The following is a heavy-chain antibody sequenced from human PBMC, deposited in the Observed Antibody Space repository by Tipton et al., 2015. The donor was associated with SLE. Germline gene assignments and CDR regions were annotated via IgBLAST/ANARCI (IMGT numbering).Heavy chain of an antibody. Sequence: SLRLSCAASGFTFSSYAMHWVRQAPGKGLEWVAVISYDGSNKYYADSVKGRFTISRDNSKNTLYLQMNSLRAEDTAVYYCARDPDYDFWSGYLDCWGQGTLVTVSS. V-gene: IGHV3-30-3*01. D-gene: IGHD3-3*01. J-gene: IGHJ4*02. CDR1: GFTFSSYA. CDR3: ARDPDYDFWSGYLDC. CDR2: ISYDGSNK.